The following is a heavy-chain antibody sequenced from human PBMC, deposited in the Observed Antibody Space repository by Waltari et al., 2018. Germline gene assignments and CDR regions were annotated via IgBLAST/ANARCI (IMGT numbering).Heavy chain of an antibody. CDR2: INQDGSDK. CDR1: GLTFSTDW. J-gene: IGHJ5*02. Sequence: EAQLVESGGDLFQRGGSLGRSCEASGLTFSTDWISWVRQSPGKGLELVANINQDGSDKFYMDSVKGRFTISRDNAKNSLFLEMNSLRGDDTAVYFCAREGITLGAFDPWGQGTLVTVSS. CDR3: AREGITLGAFDP. D-gene: IGHD1-20*01. V-gene: IGHV3-7*03.